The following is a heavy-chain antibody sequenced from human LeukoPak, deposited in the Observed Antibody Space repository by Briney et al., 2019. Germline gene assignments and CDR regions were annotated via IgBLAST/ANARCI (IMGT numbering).Heavy chain of an antibody. J-gene: IGHJ6*03. CDR1: GFTFSTYE. CDR3: ARDSFSDYYYYMDV. D-gene: IGHD3-3*02. V-gene: IGHV3-48*03. CDR2: ISRGGNFI. Sequence: GGSLRLXCAASGFTFSTYEMHWVRQAPGKGPEWVSYISRGGNFIYYADSVKGRFTISRDDAKNSLFLRMNSLRGEDTAVYYCARDSFSDYYYYMDVWGKGTTVTVSS.